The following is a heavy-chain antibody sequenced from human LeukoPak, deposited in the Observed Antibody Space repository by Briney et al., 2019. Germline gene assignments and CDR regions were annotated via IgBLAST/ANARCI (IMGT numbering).Heavy chain of an antibody. V-gene: IGHV4-31*03. Sequence: PSETLSLTCTVSGGSIISGGYYWSWLRQYPGKGLEWIGYIYYRGSTYYNPSLKSRVTISVDTSKNQFSLNLTSVTAADTAVYYCARWVVPGTLDYWGQGTLVTVSS. D-gene: IGHD3-10*01. CDR3: ARWVVPGTLDY. J-gene: IGHJ4*02. CDR2: IYYRGST. CDR1: GGSIISGGYY.